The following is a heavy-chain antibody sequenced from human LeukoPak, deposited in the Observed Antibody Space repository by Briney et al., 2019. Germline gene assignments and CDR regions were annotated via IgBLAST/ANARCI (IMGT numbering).Heavy chain of an antibody. V-gene: IGHV1-18*01. D-gene: IGHD2-2*01. CDR1: GYTFTSYG. CDR3: ARGREPIVVVPAAISSVTIGDSDWFDP. CDR2: ISAYNGNT. Sequence: GASVKVSCKASGYTFTSYGISWVRQAPGQGLEWMGWISAYNGNTNYAQKLQGRVTMTRDTSTSTVYMELSSLRSEDTAVYYCARGREPIVVVPAAISSVTIGDSDWFDPWGQGTLVTVSS. J-gene: IGHJ5*02.